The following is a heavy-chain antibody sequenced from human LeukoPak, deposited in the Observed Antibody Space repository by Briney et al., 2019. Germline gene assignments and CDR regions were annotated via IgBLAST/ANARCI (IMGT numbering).Heavy chain of an antibody. CDR3: ARATATVVTGYWYFDL. D-gene: IGHD4-23*01. J-gene: IGHJ2*01. Sequence: SETLSLTCTVSGGSISSYYWGWIRQPPGKGLEWIGSVYYSGSTYYNPSLKSRVTISVDTSKNQFSLKLSSVTAADTAVYYCARATATVVTGYWYFDLWGRGTLVTVSS. V-gene: IGHV4-39*07. CDR1: GGSISSYY. CDR2: VYYSGST.